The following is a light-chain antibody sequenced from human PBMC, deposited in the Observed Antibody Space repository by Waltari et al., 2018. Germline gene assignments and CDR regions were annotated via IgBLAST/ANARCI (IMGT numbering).Light chain of an antibody. CDR3: GSFIRSTTGI. J-gene: IGLJ2*01. Sequence: QSALTQPDSVSGSPGQSITISCTGTSSDVGGYKYVSWYQQYPGKAPKVIIYDAINRPSGVSNRFSGSKSGNSASLTISGLQAEDEADYYCGSFIRSTTGIFGGGTRLTVL. CDR1: SSDVGGYKY. CDR2: DAI. V-gene: IGLV2-14*03.